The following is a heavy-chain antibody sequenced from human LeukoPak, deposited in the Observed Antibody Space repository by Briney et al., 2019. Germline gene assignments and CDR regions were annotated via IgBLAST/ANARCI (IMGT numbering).Heavy chain of an antibody. Sequence: SETLPLTCTVSGGSISSGGYYWSWIRQPPGKGLEWIGHIYHSGSTYYNPSLKSRVTISVDRSKNQFSLKLSSVTAADTAVYYCARVPPHDFWSGYYSPRYYYYYMDVWGKGTTVTVSS. CDR1: GGSISSGGYY. CDR2: IYHSGST. V-gene: IGHV4-30-2*01. J-gene: IGHJ6*03. CDR3: ARVPPHDFWSGYYSPRYYYYYMDV. D-gene: IGHD3-3*01.